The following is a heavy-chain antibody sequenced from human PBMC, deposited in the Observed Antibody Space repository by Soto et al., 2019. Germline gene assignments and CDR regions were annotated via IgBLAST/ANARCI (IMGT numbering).Heavy chain of an antibody. D-gene: IGHD6-19*01. CDR3: ARVHLFYSSGYFDY. Sequence: QVQLQESGPGLVKPSGTLSLTCAVSSGSISSSNWWSWVRQPPGKGLEWIGEIYRSGSTNYNPSLKSRVTISVDKSKNQFSLKLRSVTAADTAVYYCARVHLFYSSGYFDYWGQGTLVTVSS. J-gene: IGHJ4*02. CDR2: IYRSGST. V-gene: IGHV4-4*02. CDR1: SGSISSSNW.